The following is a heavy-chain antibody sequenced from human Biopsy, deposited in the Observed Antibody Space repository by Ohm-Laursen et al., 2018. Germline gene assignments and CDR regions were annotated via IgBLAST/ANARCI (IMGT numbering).Heavy chain of an antibody. CDR3: ARDRGYYSDRTVPGYFDL. CDR1: GDSISSYY. Sequence: SDTLPLTCTVSGDSISSYYWSWIRQPPGKGLEWIGYVYYTGSTDYNPSLQSRVTISVDTSKNHFSLRLRSVTPADTAMYYCARDRGYYSDRTVPGYFDLWGRGTLVTVSS. V-gene: IGHV4-59*01. D-gene: IGHD3-22*01. J-gene: IGHJ2*01. CDR2: VYYTGST.